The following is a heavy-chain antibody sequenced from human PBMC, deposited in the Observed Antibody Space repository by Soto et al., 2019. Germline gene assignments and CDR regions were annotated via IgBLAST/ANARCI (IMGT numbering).Heavy chain of an antibody. CDR2: IAGSGDNS. J-gene: IGHJ4*02. CDR1: GFTFRSYA. V-gene: IGHV3-23*01. D-gene: IGHD3-16*02. Sequence: PGGSLRLSCAASGFTFRSYAMNWGRQTPGKGLEWVSTIAGSGDNSYYPDSVKGRFTISRDNSKNTLYLQMNSLRAEGTDVYYCARGSDPLDYWGQGTLVTVSS. CDR3: ARGSDPLDY.